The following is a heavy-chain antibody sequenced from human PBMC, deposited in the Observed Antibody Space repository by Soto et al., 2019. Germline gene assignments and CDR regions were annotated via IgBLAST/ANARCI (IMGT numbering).Heavy chain of an antibody. J-gene: IGHJ4*02. D-gene: IGHD6-13*01. CDR1: GDSVSSPDYY. CDR3: SRALVRAGSPPPQFDF. Sequence: SETLSLTCTVSGDSVSSPDYYWSWIRQSPGKGPEWIGFVFNSGVTKYNPSLTGRATISVVTSHTQFSLRLTSVTAADTPVYSCSRALVRAGSPPPQFDFWGQGILVAVSS. V-gene: IGHV4-61*08. CDR2: VFNSGVT.